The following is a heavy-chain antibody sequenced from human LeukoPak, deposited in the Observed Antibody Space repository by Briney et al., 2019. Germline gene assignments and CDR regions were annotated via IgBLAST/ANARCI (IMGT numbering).Heavy chain of an antibody. CDR3: ARGYCSGGSCFSSTGNFDL. CDR2: IKQDGSEK. J-gene: IGHJ2*01. V-gene: IGHV3-7*04. Sequence: GGSLRLSCAASGFTFSSFWMSWVRQAPGKGLEWVANIKQDGSEKYYVDSVRGRFTVSRDNAENSLYLQMNSLRAEDTAVYYCARGYCSGGSCFSSTGNFDLWGRGTLVTVSS. D-gene: IGHD2-15*01. CDR1: GFTFSSFW.